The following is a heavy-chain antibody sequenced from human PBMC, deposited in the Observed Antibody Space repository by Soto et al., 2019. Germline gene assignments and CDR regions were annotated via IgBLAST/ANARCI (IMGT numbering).Heavy chain of an antibody. CDR1: GVSTSGFY. D-gene: IGHD3-3*01. CDR2: IHDSGST. Sequence: PSETLSLTCAVSGVSTSGFYWSWIRRPPGKGLEYIGYIHDSGSTYYNPSLMSRVTVSLDSSKNQFSLRLTSVTAADTAIYYCARGHLWLENWGQGTLVTVSS. V-gene: IGHV4-59*01. CDR3: ARGHLWLEN. J-gene: IGHJ4*02.